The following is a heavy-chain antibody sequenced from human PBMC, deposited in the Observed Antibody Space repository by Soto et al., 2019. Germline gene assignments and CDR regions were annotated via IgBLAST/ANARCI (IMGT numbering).Heavy chain of an antibody. Sequence: PSETLSLTCTVSGGSIGSYYWSWIRQPPGKGLEWIGYIYYSGSTNYNPSLKSRVTISVDTSKNQFSLKLSSVTAADTAVYYCARDQRSYYDYVWGSYRYRAFDIWGQGTMVTVSS. CDR2: IYYSGST. CDR3: ARDQRSYYDYVWGSYRYRAFDI. CDR1: GGSIGSYY. V-gene: IGHV4-59*01. D-gene: IGHD3-16*02. J-gene: IGHJ3*02.